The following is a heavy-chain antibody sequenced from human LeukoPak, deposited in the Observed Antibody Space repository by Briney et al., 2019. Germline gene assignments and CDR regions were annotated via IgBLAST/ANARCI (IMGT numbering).Heavy chain of an antibody. CDR1: GFTFSSYW. D-gene: IGHD6-13*01. Sequence: PGGSLRLSCVASGFTFSSYWMSWVRQAPGKGLEWVANIKQDGSEKYYVDSVKGRFTISRDNAKNSLYLQMNSLRVEDTAVYYCARDGQQLDFWGQGTLVIVSS. J-gene: IGHJ4*02. CDR3: ARDGQQLDF. CDR2: IKQDGSEK. V-gene: IGHV3-7*04.